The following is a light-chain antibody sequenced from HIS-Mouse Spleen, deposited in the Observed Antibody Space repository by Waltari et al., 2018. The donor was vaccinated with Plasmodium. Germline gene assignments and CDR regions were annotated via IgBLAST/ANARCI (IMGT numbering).Light chain of an antibody. CDR2: LNSDGSH. J-gene: IGLJ3*02. CDR3: QTWGTGFWV. V-gene: IGLV4-69*01. CDR1: SRHSSYA. Sequence: QLVLTHSPSASASLGASVKLTCTLSSRHSSYAIACHQQQPEKGPRYLMKLNSDGSHSKGDGIPDRFSGSSSGAERYLTISSLQSEDEADYYCQTWGTGFWVFGGGTKLTVL.